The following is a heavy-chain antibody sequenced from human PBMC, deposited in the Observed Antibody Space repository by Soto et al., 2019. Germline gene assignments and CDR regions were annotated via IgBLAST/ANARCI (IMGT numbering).Heavy chain of an antibody. CDR3: AKNQGVELVPLATVDWFDP. CDR1: GFIFSEYA. CDR2: VGGGGDPT. J-gene: IGHJ5*02. D-gene: IGHD1-26*01. Sequence: GGSLRLSCVASGFIFSEYAMNWVRQTPGKGLEWVAHVGGGGDPTFYADSVKGRFSVSRDNSRDIMYLQMDSLRADDTAVYYCAKNQGVELVPLATVDWFDPWGQGSVVTVSS. V-gene: IGHV3-23*01.